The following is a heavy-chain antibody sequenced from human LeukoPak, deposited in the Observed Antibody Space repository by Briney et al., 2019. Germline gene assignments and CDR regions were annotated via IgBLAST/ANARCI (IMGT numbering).Heavy chain of an antibody. CDR3: ARQAAGDLIDY. Sequence: SETLSLTCTVSGGSISNSHAYWGWIRQTPGTGLEWIGNIYSNGNTYDNPSLKSRVTISLDTSKNQFSLKLSSVTAADTAVYYCARQAAGDLIDYWGQGTLVTVSS. J-gene: IGHJ4*02. V-gene: IGHV4-39*01. CDR1: GGSISNSHAY. D-gene: IGHD6-13*01. CDR2: IYSNGNT.